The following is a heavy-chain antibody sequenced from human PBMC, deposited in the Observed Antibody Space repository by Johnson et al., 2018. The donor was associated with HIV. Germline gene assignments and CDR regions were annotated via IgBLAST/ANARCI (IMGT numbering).Heavy chain of an antibody. CDR3: TTAFQIMVTTGAFDI. CDR2: IKSKSDGGTP. J-gene: IGHJ3*02. Sequence: MQLVESGGGVVQPGGSLRLSCAASGFSFTDAWMNWVRQAPGKGLEWVGRIKSKSDGGTPDYAAPVRGRFTISREDSKNTVYLQMNSLKTEDTAVYYCTTAFQIMVTTGAFDIWGQGTMVTVSS. CDR1: GFSFTDAW. D-gene: IGHD4-17*01. V-gene: IGHV3-15*01.